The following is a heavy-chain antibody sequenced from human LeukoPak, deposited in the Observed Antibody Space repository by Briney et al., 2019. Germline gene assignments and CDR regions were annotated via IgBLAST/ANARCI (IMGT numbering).Heavy chain of an antibody. J-gene: IGHJ4*02. V-gene: IGHV1-2*06. Sequence: ASVKVSCKASGYTFTGYYIHWVRQAPGQGLEWMGRINPNSGGTNHAQIFQGRVTMTRDTSISTAYLELSRLRSGDTAVYYCTRGWGTYYFDYWGQGTLVTVSS. D-gene: IGHD3-16*01. CDR3: TRGWGTYYFDY. CDR1: GYTFTGYY. CDR2: INPNSGGT.